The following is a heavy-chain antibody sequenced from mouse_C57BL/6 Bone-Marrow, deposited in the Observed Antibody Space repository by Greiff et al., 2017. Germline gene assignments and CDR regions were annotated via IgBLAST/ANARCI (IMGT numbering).Heavy chain of an antibody. CDR3: ARRLVFDY. Sequence: EVKVEESGGGLVKPGGSLKLSCAASGFTLSDYGMHWVRQAPAKGLEWVAYISSGSSTIYYADPVKGRFTISRDNAKKTLFLQMTSLRSEDTAMYYCARRLVFDYWGQGTTLTVSS. CDR2: ISSGSSTI. CDR1: GFTLSDYG. V-gene: IGHV5-17*01. D-gene: IGHD2-2*01. J-gene: IGHJ2*01.